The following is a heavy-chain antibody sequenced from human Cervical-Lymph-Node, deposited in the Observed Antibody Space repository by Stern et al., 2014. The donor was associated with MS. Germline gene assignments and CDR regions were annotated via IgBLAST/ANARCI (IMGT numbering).Heavy chain of an antibody. CDR1: GGSLSRSKW. J-gene: IGHJ3*01. V-gene: IGHV4-4*02. CDR3: ASGHDAFAL. CDR2: VTHLGST. Sequence: QVQLQESGPGVVKPSGTLSLTCVVSGGSLSRSKWRSLVRQPPRKGLEWMGEVTHLGSTKYNRSHKSRVSISLDKSTNQISLKRDSVTAADTAVYYCASGHDAFALWGQGTLVTVSS.